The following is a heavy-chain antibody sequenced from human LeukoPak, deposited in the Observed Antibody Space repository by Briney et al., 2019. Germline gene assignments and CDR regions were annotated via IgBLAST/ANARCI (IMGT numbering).Heavy chain of an antibody. V-gene: IGHV4-34*01. D-gene: IGHD3-22*01. CDR1: GGSFSGYY. CDR3: ARLSRVYYDSSGYSAFWYYYYYMDV. Sequence: SETLSLTCAVYGGSFSGYYWSWIRQPPGKGLEWIGEINHSGSTNYNPSLKSRVPISVDTSKNQFSLKLSSVTAADTAVYYCARLSRVYYDSSGYSAFWYYYYYMDVWGKGTTVTISS. J-gene: IGHJ6*03. CDR2: INHSGST.